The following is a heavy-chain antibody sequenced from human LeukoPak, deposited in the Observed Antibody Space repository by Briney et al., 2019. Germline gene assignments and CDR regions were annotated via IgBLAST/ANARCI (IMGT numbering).Heavy chain of an antibody. D-gene: IGHD2-2*01. J-gene: IGHJ4*01. V-gene: IGHV3-23*01. Sequence: GGSLRLSCAASGFTFSGYAMSWVRQAPGKGLEWVSGIRGSGDITYYADSVKGRFTISRDNFKNTLYLQMNSLRAEDTAVYYCAKTRIVCTSVSCPGGGFDYWGHGTLVTVSS. CDR2: IRGSGDIT. CDR1: GFTFSGYA. CDR3: AKTRIVCTSVSCPGGGFDY.